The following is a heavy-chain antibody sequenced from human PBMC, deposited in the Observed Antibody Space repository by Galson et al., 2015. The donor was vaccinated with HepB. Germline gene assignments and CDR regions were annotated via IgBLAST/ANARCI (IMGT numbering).Heavy chain of an antibody. Sequence: SLRLSCAASGFTFSSYAMHWVRQAPGKGLEWMAVISYDGSDKSHADSVKGRFIISRDNSKNTLYLQMYGLRAEDTAVYYCVRDFTSFGVFTQPTVGMDVWGQGTTVTVSS. J-gene: IGHJ6*02. D-gene: IGHD3-3*01. CDR2: ISYDGSDK. CDR1: GFTFSSYA. CDR3: VRDFTSFGVFTQPTVGMDV. V-gene: IGHV3-30*04.